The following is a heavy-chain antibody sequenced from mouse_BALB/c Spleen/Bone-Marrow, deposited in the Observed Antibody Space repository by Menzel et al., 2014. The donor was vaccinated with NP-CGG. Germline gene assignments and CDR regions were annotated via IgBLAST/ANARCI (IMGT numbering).Heavy chain of an antibody. CDR2: IDPANGNT. J-gene: IGHJ1*01. CDR3: ARSPSSCSFDV. CDR1: GFNIKDTY. V-gene: IGHV14-3*02. Sequence: EVQLQQSGAELVKPGASVKLSCTASGFNIKDTYMHWVKQRPEQGLEWIGRIDPANGNTKYDPKFQGKATITADTSSNTAYLQLSSLTSEDTAVYYCARSPSSCSFDVWGAGTTVTVSS.